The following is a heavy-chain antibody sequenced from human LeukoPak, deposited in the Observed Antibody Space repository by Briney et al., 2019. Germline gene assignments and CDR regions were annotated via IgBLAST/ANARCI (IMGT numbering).Heavy chain of an antibody. J-gene: IGHJ2*01. CDR3: ARGSSSSRRDWYFDL. Sequence: SETLSLTCAVSGRSLSSYYWSWVRHPPGKGLEWIGDIYYSGSTNYNPSLTSRGTISVDTSQNQFPLKLSSVTAADTAVYYCARGSSSSRRDWYFDLWGRGTLVTVSS. D-gene: IGHD6-6*01. CDR1: GRSLSSYY. CDR2: IYYSGST. V-gene: IGHV4-59*01.